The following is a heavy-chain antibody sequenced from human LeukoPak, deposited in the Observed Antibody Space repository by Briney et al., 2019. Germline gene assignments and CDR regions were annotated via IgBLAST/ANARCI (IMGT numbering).Heavy chain of an antibody. CDR3: ARGESSGWDRQDFFYY. Sequence: GGSLRLSCAASGFTFNSYEMNWVRQAPGKGLEWVSYISSTSSTIYYADSVRGRFTISRDKAKNSLHLQMNSLRAEDTAVYYCARGESSGWDRQDFFYYWGQGTLVTVSS. D-gene: IGHD6-19*01. J-gene: IGHJ4*02. V-gene: IGHV3-48*03. CDR2: ISSTSSTI. CDR1: GFTFNSYE.